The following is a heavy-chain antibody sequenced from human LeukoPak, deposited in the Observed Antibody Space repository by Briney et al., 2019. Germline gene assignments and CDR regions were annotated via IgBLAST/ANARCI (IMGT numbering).Heavy chain of an antibody. J-gene: IGHJ6*02. Sequence: ASVKVSCKASGGTFSSYAISWVRQAPGQGLEWMGGIIPIFGTANYAQKFQGRVTIITDESTRTAYMELSSLRSEDTAVYYCARDRAVGATVDQDNNNHGMDVWGQGTTVTVSS. CDR2: IIPIFGTA. V-gene: IGHV1-69*05. D-gene: IGHD1-26*01. CDR1: GGTFSSYA. CDR3: ARDRAVGATVDQDNNNHGMDV.